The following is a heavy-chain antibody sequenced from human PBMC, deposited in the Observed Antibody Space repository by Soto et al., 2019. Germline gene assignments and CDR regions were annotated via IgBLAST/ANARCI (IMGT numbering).Heavy chain of an antibody. CDR2: IYHSGST. Sequence: SETLSLTCAVSGGSISSSNWWSWVRQPPGKGLEWIGEIYHSGSTYYNPSLKSRVTISVDTSKNQFSLKLSSVTAADTAVYYCARLNVLRYFDWSPGWFDPWGQGTLVTVSS. J-gene: IGHJ5*02. CDR3: ARLNVLRYFDWSPGWFDP. D-gene: IGHD3-9*01. V-gene: IGHV4-4*02. CDR1: GGSISSSNW.